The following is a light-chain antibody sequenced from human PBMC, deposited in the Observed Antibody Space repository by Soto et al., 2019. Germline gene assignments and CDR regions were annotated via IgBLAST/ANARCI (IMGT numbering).Light chain of an antibody. Sequence: ASVGDRVTITCRASQGISSYLAWYQQKPGKAPKLLIXAASTLQSGVPSRFSGSGSGTEFTLTISSLQPEDFATYYCQHLDSYSTFGQGTRLEIK. CDR1: QGISSY. V-gene: IGKV1-9*01. CDR2: AAS. CDR3: QHLDSYST. J-gene: IGKJ5*01.